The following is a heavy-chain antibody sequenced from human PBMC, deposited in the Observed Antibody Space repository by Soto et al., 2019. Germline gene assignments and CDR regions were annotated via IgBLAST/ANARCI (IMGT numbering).Heavy chain of an antibody. V-gene: IGHV4-34*01. J-gene: IGHJ5*02. CDR2: INHSGST. Sequence: SEALSLTCAVYGGSFSGYYWSWIRQPPGKGLEWIGEINHSGSTNYNPSLKSRVTISVDTSKNQFSLKLSAVTAADTAVYYCARGAIRGYSYGYARIHRFDHWGQGTLVTV. CDR1: GGSFSGYY. D-gene: IGHD5-18*01. CDR3: ARGAIRGYSYGYARIHRFDH.